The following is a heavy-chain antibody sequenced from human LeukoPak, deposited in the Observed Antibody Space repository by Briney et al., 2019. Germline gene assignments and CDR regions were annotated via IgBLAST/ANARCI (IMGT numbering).Heavy chain of an antibody. V-gene: IGHV4-59*08. J-gene: IGHJ4*02. CDR1: GGSISSYY. D-gene: IGHD7-27*01. CDR3: ARQQNWAFDY. Sequence: SETLSLTCTVSGGSISSYYWSWIRQPPGKGPEWIGYIYYSGSTYYNPSLKSRVTISIDTSKNQFSLKLSSVTAADTAVYYCARQQNWAFDYWGQGTLVTVSS. CDR2: IYYSGST.